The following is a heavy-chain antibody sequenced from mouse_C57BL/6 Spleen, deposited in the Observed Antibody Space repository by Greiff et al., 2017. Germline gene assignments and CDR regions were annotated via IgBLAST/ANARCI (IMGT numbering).Heavy chain of an antibody. CDR3: AREAPYSMGY. V-gene: IGHV1-26*01. CDR2: INPNHGGT. Sequence: EVQLLQSGPELAKPGASVKISCKASGYTFTDYYMHWVKQSHGKSLEWIGDINPNHGGTSYNQKFKGKATLTVDKSSSAAYMERRSLTSADSAVYYSAREAPYSMGYWGQETSVTVAS. J-gene: IGHJ4*01. CDR1: GYTFTDYY.